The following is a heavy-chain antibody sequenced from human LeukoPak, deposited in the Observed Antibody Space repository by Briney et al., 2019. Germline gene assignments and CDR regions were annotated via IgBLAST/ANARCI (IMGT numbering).Heavy chain of an antibody. J-gene: IGHJ4*02. Sequence: GGSLRLSCAASGFTFSDRFLDWVRQAPGKGLEWVGRTRNKANSYITEYAASVKGRFTISRDDSKNSLYLQMSSLKTDDTAMYYRASIRGTFGYWGQGTLVTVSS. CDR3: ASIRGTFGY. V-gene: IGHV3-72*01. CDR1: GFTFSDRF. CDR2: TRNKANSYIT. D-gene: IGHD1-26*01.